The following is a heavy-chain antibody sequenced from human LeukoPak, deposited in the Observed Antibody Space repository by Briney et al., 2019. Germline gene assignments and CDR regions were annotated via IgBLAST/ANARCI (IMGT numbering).Heavy chain of an antibody. V-gene: IGHV3-30*18. CDR2: ISYDGSNK. J-gene: IGHJ4*02. CDR3: AKPSPLQQLVPDY. D-gene: IGHD6-13*01. CDR1: GFTFSSYG. Sequence: GRSLRLSCSASGFTFSSYGMHWVRQAPGKGLEWVAVISYDGSNKYYADSVKGRFTISRDNSKDTLYLQMNSLRAEDTAVYYCAKPSPLQQLVPDYWGQGTLVTVSS.